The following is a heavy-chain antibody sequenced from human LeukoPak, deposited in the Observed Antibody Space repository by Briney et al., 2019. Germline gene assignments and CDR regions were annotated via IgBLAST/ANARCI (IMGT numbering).Heavy chain of an antibody. D-gene: IGHD3-3*01. CDR3: ARGKRRPSRFLDY. J-gene: IGHJ4*02. CDR1: GGSISSYY. V-gene: IGHV4-59*12. CDR2: IYYSGST. Sequence: SETLSLTCTVSGGSISSYYWSWIRQPPGKGLEWIGYIYYSGSTNYNPSLKSRVTISVDTSKNQFSLKLSSVTAADTAVYYCARGKRRPSRFLDYWGQGTLVTVSS.